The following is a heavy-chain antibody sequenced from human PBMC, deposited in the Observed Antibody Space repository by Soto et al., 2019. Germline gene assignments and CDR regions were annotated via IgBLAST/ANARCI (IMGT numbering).Heavy chain of an antibody. CDR1: GGSISSYY. CDR2: IYYSGST. J-gene: IGHJ6*02. V-gene: IGHV4-59*06. D-gene: IGHD6-19*01. CDR3: ARDFTDSSGPTLGMGV. Sequence: SETLSLTCTVSGGSISSYYCSWIRQHPGKGLEWIGYIYYSGSTYYNPSLKSRVTISVDTSKNQFSLKLSSVTAADTAVYYCARDFTDSSGPTLGMGVWGQGTTVTVSS.